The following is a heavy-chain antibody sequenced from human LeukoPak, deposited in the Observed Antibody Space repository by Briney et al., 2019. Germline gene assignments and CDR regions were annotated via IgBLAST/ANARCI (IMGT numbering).Heavy chain of an antibody. Sequence: SQTLSLTCTVSGGSISSSSYYWGWIRQPPGKGLEWIGSIYYSGSTYYNPSLKSRVTISVDTSRNQFSLELSSVTAADTAVYYCARHADLTMIFDYWGQGTLVTVSS. D-gene: IGHD3-22*01. CDR3: ARHADLTMIFDY. CDR1: GGSISSSSYY. V-gene: IGHV4-39*01. CDR2: IYYSGST. J-gene: IGHJ4*02.